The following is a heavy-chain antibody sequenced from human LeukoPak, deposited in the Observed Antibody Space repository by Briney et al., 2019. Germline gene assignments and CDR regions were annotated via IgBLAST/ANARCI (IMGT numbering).Heavy chain of an antibody. V-gene: IGHV3-7*03. D-gene: IGHD4-17*01. CDR3: AGGSDYGDPYPNDY. CDR1: RFSSSNYW. Sequence: GGCLRLSCASSRFSSSNYWMSWVRQAPEGGVGWVANIKQDGNEKYYADSVEGRFTISRDNAKISLYLQMNSRRGEDTAVYYCAGGSDYGDPYPNDYWGQGTLVTVSS. J-gene: IGHJ4*02. CDR2: IKQDGNEK.